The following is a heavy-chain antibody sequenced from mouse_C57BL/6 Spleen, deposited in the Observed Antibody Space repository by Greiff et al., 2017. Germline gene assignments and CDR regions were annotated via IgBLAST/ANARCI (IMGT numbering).Heavy chain of an antibody. V-gene: IGHV1-26*01. CDR2: INPNNGGT. CDR3: ARDPYGSLDY. D-gene: IGHD1-1*01. J-gene: IGHJ2*01. CDR1: GYTFTDYY. Sequence: EVQLQQSGPELVKPGASVKISCKASGYTFTDYYMNWVKQSHGKSLEWIGDINPNNGGTSYNQKFKGKATLTVDKSSSTAYMELRSLTSEDSAVYYCARDPYGSLDYWGQGTTLTVSS.